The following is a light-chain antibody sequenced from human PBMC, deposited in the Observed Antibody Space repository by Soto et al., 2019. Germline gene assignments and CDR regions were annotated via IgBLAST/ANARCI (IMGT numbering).Light chain of an antibody. CDR3: ETWDSNSYV. J-gene: IGLJ1*01. CDR2: VEYRGIY. CDR1: SGHRIYT. Sequence: QSALTQSSSASASLGSSVKLTCTLNSGHRIYTIAWHQQRPGKAPRFLMKVEYRGIYNRASGVPDRFSGSSSGADRYLTISNLQSEDEADYYCETWDSNSYVFGTGTKLTVL. V-gene: IGLV4-60*03.